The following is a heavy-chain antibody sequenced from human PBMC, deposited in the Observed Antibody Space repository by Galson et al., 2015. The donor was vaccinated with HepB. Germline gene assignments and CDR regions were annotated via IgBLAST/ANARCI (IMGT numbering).Heavy chain of an antibody. V-gene: IGHV4-31*03. CDR2: IYYSGST. J-gene: IGHJ4*02. D-gene: IGHD3-9*01. CDR3: ARGGILGRDFDY. Sequence: TLSLTCTVSGGSISSGGYYWSWIRQHPGKGLEWIGYIYYSGSTYYNPSLKSRVTISVDTSKNQFSLKLSSVTAADTAVYYCARGGILGRDFDYWGQGTLVTVSS. CDR1: GGSISSGGYY.